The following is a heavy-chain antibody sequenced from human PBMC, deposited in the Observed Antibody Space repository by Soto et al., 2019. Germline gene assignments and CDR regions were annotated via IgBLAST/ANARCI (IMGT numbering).Heavy chain of an antibody. CDR1: GGTFSSYA. Sequence: ASVKVSCKASGGTFSSYAISWVRQAPGQGLEWMGGIIPIFGTANYAQKFQGRVTITADESTSTAYMELSNLRSEDTAVYYCARAAYDSSGYYFIDYWGQGTLVTVSS. V-gene: IGHV1-69*13. CDR3: ARAAYDSSGYYFIDY. CDR2: IIPIFGTA. D-gene: IGHD3-22*01. J-gene: IGHJ4*02.